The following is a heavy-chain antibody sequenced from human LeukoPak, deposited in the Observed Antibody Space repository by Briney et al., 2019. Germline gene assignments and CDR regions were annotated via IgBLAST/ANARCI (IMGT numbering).Heavy chain of an antibody. CDR1: GFTFDDYA. V-gene: IGHV3-9*01. CDR2: ITWNSGSI. Sequence: GGSLRLSCAASGFTFDDYAMHWVRQAPGKGLEWVSGITWNSGSIGYADSVKGRFTISRDNAKNSLYLQMNSLRAEDTAVYYCARDMDSSGYYFDYWGQGTLVTVSS. CDR3: ARDMDSSGYYFDY. J-gene: IGHJ4*02. D-gene: IGHD3-22*01.